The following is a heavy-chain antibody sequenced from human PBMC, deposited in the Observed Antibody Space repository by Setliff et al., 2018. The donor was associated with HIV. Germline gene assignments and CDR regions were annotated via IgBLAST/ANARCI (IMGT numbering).Heavy chain of an antibody. CDR1: GYTFTGYY. CDR3: ARSGYSSSWYLDYYYYYGMDV. J-gene: IGHJ6*02. V-gene: IGHV1-2*02. CDR2: INPNSGGT. D-gene: IGHD6-13*01. Sequence: GASVKVSCKASGYTFTGYYMHWVRQAPGQGLEWMGWINPNSGGTNYAQKFQGRVTMTRDTSISTAYMELSRLRSDETAVYYCARSGYSSSWYLDYYYYYGMDVWGQGTTVTVSS.